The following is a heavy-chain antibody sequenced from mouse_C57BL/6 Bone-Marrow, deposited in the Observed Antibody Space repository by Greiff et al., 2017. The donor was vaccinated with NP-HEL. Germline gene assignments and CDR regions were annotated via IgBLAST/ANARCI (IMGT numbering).Heavy chain of an antibody. CDR2: IRNKANNHAT. J-gene: IGHJ3*01. CDR3: TRDSNYLYLAY. Sequence: DVKLVESGGGLVQPGGSMKLSCAASGFTFSDAWMDWVRQSPEKGLEWVAEIRNKANNHATYYAESVNGRFTISRDDSKSIVYLQMNSLRAEDTGIYYCTRDSNYLYLAYWGQGTLVTVSA. CDR1: GFTFSDAW. D-gene: IGHD2-5*01. V-gene: IGHV6-6*01.